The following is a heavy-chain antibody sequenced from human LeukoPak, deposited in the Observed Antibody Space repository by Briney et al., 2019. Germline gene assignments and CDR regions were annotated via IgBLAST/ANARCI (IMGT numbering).Heavy chain of an antibody. D-gene: IGHD1-7*01. J-gene: IGHJ3*01. V-gene: IGHV4-61*02. CDR2: IFTSGSP. CDR1: GGSISSGTHY. Sequence: SETLSLTCDASGGSISSGTHYWMWVRQPVGKGLEWLGRIFTSGSPTYNSSLESRLIISIDKSKNQFSLKLRSVTAADTAVYYCARRWNYKDGFDVWGRGTLVTVSS. CDR3: ARRWNYKDGFDV.